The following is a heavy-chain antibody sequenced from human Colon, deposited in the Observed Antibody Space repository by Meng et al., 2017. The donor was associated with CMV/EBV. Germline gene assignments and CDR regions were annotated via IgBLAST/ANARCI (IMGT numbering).Heavy chain of an antibody. J-gene: IGHJ6*02. CDR1: GFKFDDYL. D-gene: IGHD4-23*01. CDR2: INWNSAAI. CDR3: VRGYLGLRWYYGMDV. V-gene: IGHV3-20*04. Sequence: GGSLRLSCTASGFKFDDYLMLWVRQAPGKGLEWVAGINWNSAAIGYAASVKGRFTISRDNAKNSLYLQMNALRPEDTAVYYCVRGYLGLRWYYGMDVWGQGTTVTVSS.